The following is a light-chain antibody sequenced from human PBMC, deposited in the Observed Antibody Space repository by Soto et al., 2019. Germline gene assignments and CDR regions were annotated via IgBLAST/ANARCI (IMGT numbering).Light chain of an antibody. CDR2: GAS. CDR1: QSINSSY. J-gene: IGKJ3*01. Sequence: EIVLTQSPGTLSLSPGERATLSCRASQSINSSYLAWYQQKPGQAPRLLIYGASSRATGIPDRFSGSGSGKDFTLTISRLEPDDFAVYYCQQYGGSPLFTFGPGTKVDIK. CDR3: QQYGGSPLFT. V-gene: IGKV3-20*01.